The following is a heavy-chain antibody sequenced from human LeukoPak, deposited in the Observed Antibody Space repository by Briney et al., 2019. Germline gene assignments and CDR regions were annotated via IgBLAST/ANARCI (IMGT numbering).Heavy chain of an antibody. CDR3: TSRGELPPMDV. CDR2: IRSKANSYAT. V-gene: IGHV3-73*01. CDR1: GFTFSGSA. J-gene: IGHJ6*03. D-gene: IGHD1-26*01. Sequence: GGSLRLSCAASGFTFSGSAMHWVRQASGKGLEWVGRIRSKANSYATAYAASVKGRFTISRDDSKNTAYLQMNSLKTEDTAVYYCTSRGELPPMDVWGKGTTDTVSS.